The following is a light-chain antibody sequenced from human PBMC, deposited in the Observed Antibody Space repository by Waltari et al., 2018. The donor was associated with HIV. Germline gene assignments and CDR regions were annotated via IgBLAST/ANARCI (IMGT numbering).Light chain of an antibody. J-gene: IGLJ1*01. CDR1: YSNLANNY. Sequence: QSVLTQPPSVSAAPGQKVTISCSGGYSNLANNYVSWYQQVPGRAPRLLIYDNEKGPAGMHDRVSASQAGVSATLAITALQLVDEADYYCGTWDSSLGLYVFGTGTTVAVL. V-gene: IGLV1-51*01. CDR2: DNE. CDR3: GTWDSSLGLYV.